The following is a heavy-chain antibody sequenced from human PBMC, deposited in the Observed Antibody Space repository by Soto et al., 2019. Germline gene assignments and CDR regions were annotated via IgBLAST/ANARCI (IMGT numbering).Heavy chain of an antibody. D-gene: IGHD2-15*01. J-gene: IGHJ4*02. Sequence: QVQLVESGGGVVQPGMSLRLSCVASGFNFNIYGMNWVRQAPGKGLEWVALIPSDGSYKYYADSVKGRFTISRDNSKNTRYLQMNSLRTEDTAVYYCAKGPGYCSGGSCYSVDYWGQGTLVTISS. CDR3: AKGPGYCSGGSCYSVDY. CDR2: IPSDGSYK. CDR1: GFNFNIYG. V-gene: IGHV3-30*18.